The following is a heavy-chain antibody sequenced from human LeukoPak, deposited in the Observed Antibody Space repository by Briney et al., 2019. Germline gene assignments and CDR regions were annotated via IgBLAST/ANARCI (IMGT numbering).Heavy chain of an antibody. CDR3: ARLSSLDSSGYGGDY. J-gene: IGHJ4*02. CDR2: ISSSSSTI. Sequence: PGGSLRLSCAASGFTFRTYSMNWVRQAPGKGLEWVSYISSSSSTIYYADSVKGRFTISRDNAKNSLYLQMNSLRAEDTAVYYCARLSSLDSSGYGGDYWGQGTLVTVSS. CDR1: GFTFRTYS. V-gene: IGHV3-48*04. D-gene: IGHD3-22*01.